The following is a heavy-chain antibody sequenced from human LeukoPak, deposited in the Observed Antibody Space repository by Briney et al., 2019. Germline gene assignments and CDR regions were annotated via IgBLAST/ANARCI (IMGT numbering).Heavy chain of an antibody. CDR3: VKNDGWFHLAQ. CDR2: IKNDGSET. Sequence: GGSLRLSCAVSGFNFRDHWMDWVRQAPGKGLQWVGHIKNDGSETYYLDSLKGRFSISRDNTNNALYLQMNSLRVEDTAVYYCVKNDGWFHLAQWGQGTLVTVSS. D-gene: IGHD6-19*01. J-gene: IGHJ4*02. V-gene: IGHV3-7*03. CDR1: GFNFRDHW.